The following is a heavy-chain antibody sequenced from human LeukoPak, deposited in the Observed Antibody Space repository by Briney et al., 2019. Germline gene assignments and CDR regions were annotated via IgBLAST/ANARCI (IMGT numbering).Heavy chain of an antibody. CDR3: AKVKAVAGNSGYFDY. V-gene: IGHV3-23*01. CDR1: GGSLSNTSYY. D-gene: IGHD6-19*01. J-gene: IGHJ4*02. Sequence: LSLTCTVSGGSLSNTSYYWGWIRQAPGKGLEWVSAISGSGGSTYYADSVKGRFTISRDNSKNTLYLQMNSLRAEDTAVYFCAKVKAVAGNSGYFDYWGQGTLVTVSS. CDR2: ISGSGGST.